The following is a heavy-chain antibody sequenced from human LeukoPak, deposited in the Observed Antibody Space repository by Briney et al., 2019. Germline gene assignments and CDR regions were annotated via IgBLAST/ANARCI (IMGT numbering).Heavy chain of an antibody. V-gene: IGHV4-30-4*01. D-gene: IGHD3-3*01. CDR1: GGSISSGDYF. CDR2: IYYNGST. Sequence: PSQTLSLTCTLSGGSISSGDYFGRWICQPPAKGLEWIGYIYYNGSTYYNPSLKSRVTISVDTSKTQFSLKLSSVTAADTAVYYCARGSRDYDFWSGFYYYYGMDVWGQGTTVTVSS. J-gene: IGHJ6*02. CDR3: ARGSRDYDFWSGFYYYYGMDV.